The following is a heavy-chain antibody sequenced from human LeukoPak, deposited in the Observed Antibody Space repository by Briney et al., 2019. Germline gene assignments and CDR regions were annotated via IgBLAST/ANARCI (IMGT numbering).Heavy chain of an antibody. V-gene: IGHV1-69*04. CDR1: GGTFSSYT. J-gene: IGHJ4*02. CDR2: IIPILGIA. Sequence: SVKVSCKASGGTFSSYTISWVRQAPGQGLEWMGRIIPILGIANYAQKFQGRVTITADKSTSTAYMELSSLRSEDTAVYYCARDNIDGWINYWGQGTLSPSPQ. CDR3: ARDNIDGWINY. D-gene: IGHD2-2*03.